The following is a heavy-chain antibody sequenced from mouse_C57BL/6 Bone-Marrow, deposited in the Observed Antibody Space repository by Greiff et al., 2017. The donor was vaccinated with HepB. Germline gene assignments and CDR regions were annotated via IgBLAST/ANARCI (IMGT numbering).Heavy chain of an antibody. Sequence: EVQLQESGGGLVKPGGSLKLSCAASGFTFSSYAMSWVRQTPEKRLEWVATISDGGSYTYYPDNVKGRFTISRDNAKNNLYLQMSHLKSEDTAMYDCAREGKYYGSGRYFDYWGQGTTLTVSS. CDR1: GFTFSSYA. J-gene: IGHJ2*01. D-gene: IGHD1-1*01. CDR2: ISDGGSYT. CDR3: AREGKYYGSGRYFDY. V-gene: IGHV5-4*01.